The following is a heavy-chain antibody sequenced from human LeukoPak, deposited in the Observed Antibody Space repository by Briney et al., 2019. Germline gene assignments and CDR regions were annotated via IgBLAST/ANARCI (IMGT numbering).Heavy chain of an antibody. CDR2: INHSGST. D-gene: IGHD1-26*01. V-gene: IGHV4-34*01. CDR3: ARGRPIVGTSTLYLDLDY. Sequence: SETLSLTCAVYGGSLSGYYWSWIRQSPGKGLEWIGEINHSGSTNCNPSLKNRVTMSVDTSQNQFSLKLSSVTAADTALYYCARGRPIVGTSTLYLDLDYWGQGTWVTVSS. J-gene: IGHJ4*02. CDR1: GGSLSGYY.